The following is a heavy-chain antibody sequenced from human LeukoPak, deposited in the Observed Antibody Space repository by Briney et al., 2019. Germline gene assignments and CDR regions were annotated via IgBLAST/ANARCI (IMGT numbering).Heavy chain of an antibody. D-gene: IGHD5-12*01. J-gene: IGHJ6*02. CDR3: AKDISVYSGYAEGMDV. Sequence: GGSLRLSCAASGFTFDDYAMHWVRQAPGKGLEWVSGISWNSGSIGYADSVKGRFTISRDNAKNSLYQQMNSLRAEDTALYYCAKDISVYSGYAEGMDVWGQGTTVTVSS. CDR1: GFTFDDYA. CDR2: ISWNSGSI. V-gene: IGHV3-9*01.